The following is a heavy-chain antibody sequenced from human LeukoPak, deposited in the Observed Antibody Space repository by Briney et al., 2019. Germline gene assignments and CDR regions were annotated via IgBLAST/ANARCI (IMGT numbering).Heavy chain of an antibody. V-gene: IGHV3-7*01. CDR2: VKDDGIDK. CDR3: ARDRYSSGPYAFDI. J-gene: IGHJ3*02. Sequence: PGGSLRLSCAASGFTFGDYWMSWIRQAPGKGLEWVANVKDDGIDKHYVDSVKGRFSISRDNAKNSLYLQMNSLRAEDTAVYYCARDRYSSGPYAFDIWGQGTMVTVSS. D-gene: IGHD6-19*01. CDR1: GFTFGDYW.